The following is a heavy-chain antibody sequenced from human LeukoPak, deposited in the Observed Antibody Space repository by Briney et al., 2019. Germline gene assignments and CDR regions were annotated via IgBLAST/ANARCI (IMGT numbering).Heavy chain of an antibody. CDR3: ARFRSTSGSYPLDY. J-gene: IGHJ4*02. Sequence: PGGSLRLSCAASGFTFTPYAMSWVRQAPGKGLEWVSAISGIGGYIYYAGPVKGRCTMSRDNSKNTLYLQMNSLRAEDTAVYYCARFRSTSGSYPLDYWGQGTLVAVSS. CDR2: ISGIGGYI. V-gene: IGHV3-23*01. CDR1: GFTFTPYA. D-gene: IGHD1-26*01.